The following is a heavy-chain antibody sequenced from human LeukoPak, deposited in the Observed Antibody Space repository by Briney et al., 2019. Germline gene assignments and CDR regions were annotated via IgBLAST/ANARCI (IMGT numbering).Heavy chain of an antibody. CDR3: AKEGSGYDCFDY. D-gene: IGHD5-12*01. CDR1: GFTFSDYY. J-gene: IGHJ4*02. Sequence: GGSLRLSCAASGFTFSDYYMSWIRQAPGKGLEWVSYISSSGSTIYYADSVKGRFTISRDNSKNTLYLQMNSLRAEDTAVYYCAKEGSGYDCFDYWGQGTLVTVSS. V-gene: IGHV3-11*01. CDR2: ISSSGSTI.